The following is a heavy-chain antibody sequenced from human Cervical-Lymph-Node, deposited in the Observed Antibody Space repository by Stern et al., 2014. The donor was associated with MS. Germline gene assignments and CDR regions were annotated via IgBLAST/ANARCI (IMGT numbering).Heavy chain of an antibody. J-gene: IGHJ3*02. Sequence: QVQLVQYGAEVKKPGASVKVSCKASGYTFTSYGISWVRQAPGQGHEWMGWIGAYSCHTNYSHELHGSVTLTTDPSSSTVYWDLRSLRSDDTAVYYCARGLLGSENAFDIWGQWTMVTVSS. V-gene: IGHV1-18*01. D-gene: IGHD2-15*01. CDR3: ARGLLGSENAFDI. CDR2: IGAYSCHT. CDR1: GYTFTSYG.